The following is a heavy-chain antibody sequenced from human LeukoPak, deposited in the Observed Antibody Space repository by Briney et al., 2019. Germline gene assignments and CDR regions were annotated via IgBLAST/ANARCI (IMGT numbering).Heavy chain of an antibody. V-gene: IGHV4-4*08. Sequence: SETLSLTCTDPGGSISIYYWCWIREPPGRGLEWIWYIYTSGSINYNPSHKSRVTISVDTSKNQFSLKLSSVTAADTAVYYCARRRVRGVIISYFDYWGQGTLVTVSS. D-gene: IGHD3-10*01. CDR3: ARRRVRGVIISYFDY. CDR2: IYTSGSI. J-gene: IGHJ4*02. CDR1: GGSISIYY.